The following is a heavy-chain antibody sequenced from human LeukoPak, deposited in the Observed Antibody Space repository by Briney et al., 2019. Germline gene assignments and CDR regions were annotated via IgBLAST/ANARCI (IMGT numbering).Heavy chain of an antibody. D-gene: IGHD2-2*01. J-gene: IGHJ6*02. V-gene: IGHV1-69*04. CDR3: ASGENPGVVVPAAIPYYYYGMDV. CDR1: GGTFSSYA. Sequence: GASVKVSCKASGGTFSSYAISWVRQAPGQGLEWMGRIIPIFGIANYAQKFQGRVTITADKSTSTAYMELSSLRSEDTAVYYCASGENPGVVVPAAIPYYYYGMDVWGQGTTVTVSS. CDR2: IIPIFGIA.